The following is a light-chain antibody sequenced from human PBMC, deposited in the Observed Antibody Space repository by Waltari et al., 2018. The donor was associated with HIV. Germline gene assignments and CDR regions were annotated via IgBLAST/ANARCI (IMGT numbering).Light chain of an antibody. Sequence: QSVLTQPPSASVTPGQRVTISCSGSSSNIGSNYVYWYQQLPGTTPKLLIYRNNQRPSGVPDRFSGSKSGTSTSLAISGLRSEDEADYYCAAWDDSLSAPVFGGGTKLTVL. CDR3: AAWDDSLSAPV. V-gene: IGLV1-47*01. CDR2: RNN. J-gene: IGLJ3*02. CDR1: SSNIGSNY.